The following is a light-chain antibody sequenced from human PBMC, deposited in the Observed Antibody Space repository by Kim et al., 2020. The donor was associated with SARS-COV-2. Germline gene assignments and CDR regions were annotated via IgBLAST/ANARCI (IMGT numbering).Light chain of an antibody. Sequence: VSPGESATLSGRASQSVSSNLAWYQHKPGQAPRLLIYGASTRATGIPARFSGSGSGTEFTLTISSLQSEDFAVYYCQQYNNWPFTFGPGTKVDIK. CDR3: QQYNNWPFT. CDR2: GAS. CDR1: QSVSSN. V-gene: IGKV3-15*01. J-gene: IGKJ3*01.